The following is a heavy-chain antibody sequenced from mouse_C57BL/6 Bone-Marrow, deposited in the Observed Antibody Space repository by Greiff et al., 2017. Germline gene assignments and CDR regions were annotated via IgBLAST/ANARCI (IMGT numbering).Heavy chain of an antibody. CDR1: GYTFTSYW. Sequence: QVQLKQPGAELVKPGASVKLSCKASGYTFTSYWMQWVKQRPGQGLEWIGEIDPSDSYTNYNQKFKGKATLTVDTSSSTAYMQLSSLTSEDSAVYYCASSTVVATDFDYWGQGTTLTVSS. CDR3: ASSTVVATDFDY. D-gene: IGHD1-1*01. V-gene: IGHV1-50*01. CDR2: IDPSDSYT. J-gene: IGHJ2*01.